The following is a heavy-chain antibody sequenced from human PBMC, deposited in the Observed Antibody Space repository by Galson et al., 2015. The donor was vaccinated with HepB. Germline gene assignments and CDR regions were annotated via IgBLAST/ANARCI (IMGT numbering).Heavy chain of an antibody. CDR3: ARGPITHSGMFGVVMNAKQYDLGV. CDR1: GYSFTNYD. V-gene: IGHV1-8*01. D-gene: IGHD3-3*01. CDR2: MNPNSGNT. Sequence: SVKVSCKASGYSFTNYDVNWVRQATGQGLEWMGWMNPNSGNTGYAQKFQGRVTMTRNTSISTAYMELSSLRSEDTAVYYCARGPITHSGMFGVVMNAKQYDLGVWGQGTTVTVSS. J-gene: IGHJ6*02.